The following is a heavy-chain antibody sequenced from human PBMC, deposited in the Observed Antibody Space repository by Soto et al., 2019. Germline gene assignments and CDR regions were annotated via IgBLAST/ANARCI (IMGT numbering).Heavy chain of an antibody. CDR3: AGARYGGMDV. CDR2: IYHSGST. CDR1: GGSISSSNW. Sequence: QVQLQESGPGLVKPSGTLSLTCAVSGGSISSSNWWSWVRQPPGKGLEWIGEIYHSGSTNYNPSLKXXVXTXXDKSKNQFSLKLSSVTAADTAVYYCAGARYGGMDVWGQGTTVTVSS. D-gene: IGHD4-17*01. V-gene: IGHV4-4*02. J-gene: IGHJ6*02.